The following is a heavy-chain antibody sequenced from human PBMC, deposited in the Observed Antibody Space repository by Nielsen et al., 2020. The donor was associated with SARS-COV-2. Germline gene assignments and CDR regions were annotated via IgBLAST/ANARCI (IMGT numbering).Heavy chain of an antibody. V-gene: IGHV4-61*01. J-gene: IGHJ4*02. CDR3: ARAARVFDY. CDR2: IYYSGST. CDR1: GGSVSSGSYY. Sequence: GSLRLSCTVSGGSVSSGSYYWSWIRQPPGKGLEWIGYIYYSGSTNYNPSLKSRVTISVDTSKNQFSLKLSSVTAADTAVYYCARAARVFDYWGQGTLVTVSS. D-gene: IGHD6-25*01.